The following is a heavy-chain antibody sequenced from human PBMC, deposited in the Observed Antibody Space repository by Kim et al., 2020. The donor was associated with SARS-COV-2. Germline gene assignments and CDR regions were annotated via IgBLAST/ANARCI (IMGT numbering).Heavy chain of an antibody. Sequence: GGSLRLSCAASGFTFSSYWMHWVRQAPGKGLVWVSRINSDGSSTSYADSVKGRFTISRDNAKNTLYLQMNSLRAEDTAVYYCARGRRQQLDYYYYGMDVWGQGTTVTVSS. V-gene: IGHV3-74*01. CDR3: ARGRRQQLDYYYYGMDV. CDR2: INSDGSST. D-gene: IGHD6-13*01. CDR1: GFTFSSYW. J-gene: IGHJ6*02.